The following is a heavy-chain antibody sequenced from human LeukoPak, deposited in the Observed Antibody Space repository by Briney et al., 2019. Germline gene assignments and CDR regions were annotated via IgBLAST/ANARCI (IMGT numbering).Heavy chain of an antibody. Sequence: GASVKVSCKASGYTFTTYDISWVRQAPGQGLEWMGWISAYNGNTNYAQKLQGRVTMTTDTSTTTAYMELRSLRSDDTAVYYCARPPRGGHPFDYWGQGTLVTVSS. CDR2: ISAYNGNT. D-gene: IGHD3-16*01. J-gene: IGHJ4*02. CDR1: GYTFTTYD. V-gene: IGHV1-18*01. CDR3: ARPPRGGHPFDY.